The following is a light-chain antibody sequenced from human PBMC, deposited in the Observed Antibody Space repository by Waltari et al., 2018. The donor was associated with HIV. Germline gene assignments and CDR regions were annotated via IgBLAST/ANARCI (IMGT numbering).Light chain of an antibody. Sequence: DIVMTQSPESLAVSLGERASINCKSSQSVLYSLNNKNYVAWYQQKPGQPPKLLIYWTSTRESGVPDRFSGSGSGTDFTLTISSLQAEDVATYYCQQYYSAPRTFGHGTKVEIK. CDR1: QSVLYSLNNKNY. J-gene: IGKJ1*01. CDR2: WTS. V-gene: IGKV4-1*01. CDR3: QQYYSAPRT.